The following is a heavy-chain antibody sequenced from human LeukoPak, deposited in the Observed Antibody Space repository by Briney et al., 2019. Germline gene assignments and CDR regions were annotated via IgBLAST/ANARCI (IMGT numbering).Heavy chain of an antibody. V-gene: IGHV3-74*01. CDR1: GFTFSSYW. J-gene: IGHJ6*02. D-gene: IGHD3-3*01. CDR3: ARGGSRYYGLGMV. CDR2: INSDGSNT. Sequence: GGSLRLSCAASGFTFSSYWMHWVRQAPGKGLVWVSRINSDGSNTSYADSVKGRFTISRDNAKNTLYLQMNSLRAEDTAVYYCARGGSRYYGLGMVWGQGTTVTVSS.